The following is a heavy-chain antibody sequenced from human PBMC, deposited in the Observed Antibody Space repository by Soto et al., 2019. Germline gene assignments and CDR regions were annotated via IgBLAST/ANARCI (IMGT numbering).Heavy chain of an antibody. CDR3: ARHHGPTTSENWFDP. Sequence: QVHLVQSGVEVKTPGASVKVSCQASGYTFFTYDISWVRQAPGQVLEWMGWISTYSGDTKYAQKFQGRVTMTTDTSTTTAYLELRSLRSDDTAVYYCARHHGPTTSENWFDPLGQGTLVTVSS. D-gene: IGHD5-12*01. J-gene: IGHJ5*02. V-gene: IGHV1-18*01. CDR1: GYTFFTYD. CDR2: ISTYSGDT.